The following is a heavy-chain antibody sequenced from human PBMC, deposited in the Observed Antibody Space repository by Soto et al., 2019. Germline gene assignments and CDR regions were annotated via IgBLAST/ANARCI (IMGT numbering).Heavy chain of an antibody. CDR3: AREEGGSVPYGMDV. D-gene: IGHD3-16*01. Sequence: ASVKVSCKASGYTFTGYYMHWVRQAPGQGLEWMGWINPNSGGTNYAQKFQGWVTMTRDTSISTAYMELSRRRSDDTAVYYCAREEGGSVPYGMDVWGQGTTVTVSS. CDR2: INPNSGGT. J-gene: IGHJ6*02. CDR1: GYTFTGYY. V-gene: IGHV1-2*04.